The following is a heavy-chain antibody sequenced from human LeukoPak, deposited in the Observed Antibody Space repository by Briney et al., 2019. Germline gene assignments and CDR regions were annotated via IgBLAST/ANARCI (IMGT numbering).Heavy chain of an antibody. J-gene: IGHJ4*02. CDR3: ARVAPFDWLPFDY. V-gene: IGHV4-59*01. Sequence: SETLSLTCTVSGGSINSYYWTWIRQPPGKGLEWIGYIYYSGSTNYNPSLKSRVTISVDTSKNQFSLKLSSVTAADTAVYYCARVAPFDWLPFDYWGQGTLVTVSS. CDR1: GGSINSYY. D-gene: IGHD3-9*01. CDR2: IYYSGST.